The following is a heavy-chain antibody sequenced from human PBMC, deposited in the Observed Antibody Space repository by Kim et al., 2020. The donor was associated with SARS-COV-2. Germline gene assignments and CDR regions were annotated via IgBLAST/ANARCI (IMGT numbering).Heavy chain of an antibody. CDR3: ARVMGYDILTGRQYYYYGMDV. Sequence: GGSLRLSCAASGFTFSSYSMNWVRQAPGKGLEWVSSISSSSSYLYYADSVKGRFTISRDNAKNSLYLQMNSLRAEDTAVYYCARVMGYDILTGRQYYYYGMDVWGQGTTVTVSS. V-gene: IGHV3-21*01. CDR1: GFTFSSYS. J-gene: IGHJ6*02. CDR2: ISSSSSYL. D-gene: IGHD3-9*01.